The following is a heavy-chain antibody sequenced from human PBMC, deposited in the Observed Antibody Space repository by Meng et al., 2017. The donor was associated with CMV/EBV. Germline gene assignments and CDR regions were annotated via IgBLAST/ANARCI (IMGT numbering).Heavy chain of an antibody. Sequence: GESLKISCAASGFTFSDHYMDWVRQAPGKGLEWVGRTRNKANSYTTEYAASVKGRFTISRDDSKNSLYLQMNSLKTEDTAVYYCARVKSAFDIWGQGTMVTVSS. CDR1: GFTFSDHY. CDR2: TRNKANSYTT. V-gene: IGHV3-72*01. J-gene: IGHJ3*02. CDR3: ARVKSAFDI.